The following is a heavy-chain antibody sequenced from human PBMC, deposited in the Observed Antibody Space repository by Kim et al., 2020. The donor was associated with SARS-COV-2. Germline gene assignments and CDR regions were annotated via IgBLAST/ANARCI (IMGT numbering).Heavy chain of an antibody. J-gene: IGHJ3*01. CDR3: AERCTPVLAPFDD. V-gene: IGHV4-61*01. CDR1: GDSVSSGSYF. Sequence: SETLSLTCTVSGDSVSSGSYFWSWIRQSPGRGLEWIVYVYDTGSTNYNPSLNGLVTISIDTSKNQFSLKLSSMTAADTAVYYCAERCTPVLAPFDDWG. CDR2: VYDTGST. D-gene: IGHD4-17*01.